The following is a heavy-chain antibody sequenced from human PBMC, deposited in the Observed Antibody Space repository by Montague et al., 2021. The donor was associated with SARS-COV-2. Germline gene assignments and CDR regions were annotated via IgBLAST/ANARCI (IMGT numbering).Heavy chain of an antibody. D-gene: IGHD6-19*01. Sequence: YRSLSCDASGFTFSTYAIHWVRQAPGKGLEWVAIMSHDGSYEHYADSVKGRFTISRDSSKNTLHLQMNSLTAEDTAVYYCAVQPRDSSAWHPFDYWGQGTLVTVSS. CDR1: GFTFSTYA. J-gene: IGHJ4*02. CDR3: AVQPRDSSAWHPFDY. V-gene: IGHV3-33*01. CDR2: MSHDGSYE.